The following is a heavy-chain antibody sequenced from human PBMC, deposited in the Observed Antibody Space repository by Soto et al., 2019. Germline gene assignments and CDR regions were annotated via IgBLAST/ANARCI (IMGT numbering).Heavy chain of an antibody. CDR2: ISVDSGNT. CDR3: ARFNGSGTNYYMDV. CDR1: GYIFTSYG. Sequence: QVQLVQSGAELKKPGASAKVSCKASGYIFTSYGISWVRQAPGQGLEWMAWISVDSGNTNYAQNFQGRVTMTTDTSASTAHMELRSLRSDDTAVYYCARFNGSGTNYYMDVCGKGRAVIVSS. J-gene: IGHJ6*03. D-gene: IGHD3-10*01. V-gene: IGHV1-18*01.